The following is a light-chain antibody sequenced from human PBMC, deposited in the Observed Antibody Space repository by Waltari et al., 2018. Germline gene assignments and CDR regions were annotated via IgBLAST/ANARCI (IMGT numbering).Light chain of an antibody. Sequence: DXQMTXSPSXXSASXGDXXTITCRVSQSISTSLAWHQQRPGKAHNLLIYQASSLESGVPSRFSGDTSWTEFTLXISSLQXXDFATYXCXQYYAYXXTFGQGTR. CDR3: XQYYAYXXT. CDR1: QSISTS. CDR2: QAS. V-gene: IGKV1-5*03. J-gene: IGKJ5*01.